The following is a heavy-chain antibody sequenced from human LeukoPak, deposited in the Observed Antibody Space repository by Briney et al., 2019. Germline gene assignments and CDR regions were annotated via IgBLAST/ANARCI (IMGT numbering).Heavy chain of an antibody. CDR2: IIPILGIA. Sequence: SVKVSCKASGGTFSSYAISWVRQAPGQGLEWMGRIIPILGIANYAQKFQGRVTITADKSTSTAYVELSSLRSEDTAVYYCARDVYCSSTSCYYYGMDVWGQGTTVTVSS. J-gene: IGHJ6*02. V-gene: IGHV1-69*04. D-gene: IGHD2-2*01. CDR1: GGTFSSYA. CDR3: ARDVYCSSTSCYYYGMDV.